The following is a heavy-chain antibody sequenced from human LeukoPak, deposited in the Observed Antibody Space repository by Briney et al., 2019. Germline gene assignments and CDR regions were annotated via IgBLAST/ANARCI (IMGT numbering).Heavy chain of an antibody. V-gene: IGHV1-69*13. D-gene: IGHD5-18*01. J-gene: IGHJ6*02. CDR3: AREWRIQLLGRYGMDV. CDR1: GGTFTSYA. CDR2: IIPIFGTA. Sequence: ASVTLSCTASGGTFTSYAISWVRQAPGQGHEWMGGIIPIFGTANYSQKFQGRVPITADESTTTAYMELSSLRSEDTAVYYCAREWRIQLLGRYGMDVWGQGTTVTVSS.